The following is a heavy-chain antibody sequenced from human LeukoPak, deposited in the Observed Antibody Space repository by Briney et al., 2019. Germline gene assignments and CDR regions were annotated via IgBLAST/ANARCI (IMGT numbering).Heavy chain of an antibody. CDR1: GFPFSTYA. D-gene: IGHD6-19*01. Sequence: QPGGSLRLSCAASGFPFSTYAITWVPQGPGKGPGWVSAIRPDGDRTYYANSVRGRFTISRDNSKDTVYLQINGLRVEDTAVYYCAREQSGTRGWYTVDYWGQGTLATVSS. V-gene: IGHV3-23*01. J-gene: IGHJ4*02. CDR2: IRPDGDRT. CDR3: AREQSGTRGWYTVDY.